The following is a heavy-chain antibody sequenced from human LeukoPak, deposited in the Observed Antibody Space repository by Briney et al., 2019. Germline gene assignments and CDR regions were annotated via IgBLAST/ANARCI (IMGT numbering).Heavy chain of an antibody. J-gene: IGHJ6*03. CDR1: GYTFTSYD. D-gene: IGHD5-18*01. CDR2: MNPNSGNT. Sequence: ASVKVSCKASGYTFTSYDINWVRQATGQGPDRIGWMNPNSGNTGYAQKFQGRVTMTRNTSISTAYMELSSLRSEDTAVYYCARAQKETAIVFYYYYYMDVWGKGTTVTISS. V-gene: IGHV1-8*01. CDR3: ARAQKETAIVFYYYYYMDV.